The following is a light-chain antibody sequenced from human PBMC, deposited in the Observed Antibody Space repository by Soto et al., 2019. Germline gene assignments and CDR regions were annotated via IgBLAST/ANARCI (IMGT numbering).Light chain of an antibody. Sequence: ESVLTQSPGTLSLTPGERATLSCRASQSVSSSYLAWYQQKPGQAPRLLIYGASSRAAGIPDRFSGSGSGTDFTLTISSLQPEDFATYYCQQSYSTPPTFAGGTKVDI. CDR1: QSVSSSY. V-gene: IGKV3-20*01. CDR3: QQSYSTPPT. J-gene: IGKJ4*01. CDR2: GAS.